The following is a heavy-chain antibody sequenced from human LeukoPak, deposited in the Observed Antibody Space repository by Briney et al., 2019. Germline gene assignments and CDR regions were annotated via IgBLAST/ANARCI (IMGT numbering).Heavy chain of an antibody. CDR1: GFTFSSYW. D-gene: IGHD4-17*01. J-gene: IGHJ4*02. CDR2: IKSDGSS. Sequence: PGGSLRLSCAASGFTFSSYWMHWVRQAPGKGLVWVSRIKSDGSSIYSDSVKGRFTISRDNSKNTLYLQMNSLRAEDTAVYYCAKDQGYGANDYWGQGTLVTVSS. CDR3: AKDQGYGANDY. V-gene: IGHV3-74*01.